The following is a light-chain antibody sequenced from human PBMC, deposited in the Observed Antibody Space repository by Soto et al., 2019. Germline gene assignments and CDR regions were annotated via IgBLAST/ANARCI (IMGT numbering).Light chain of an antibody. CDR3: CSYAGSSTWV. Sequence: QSALTQPASVSGSPGQSITISCAGSISDVGSSNLVSWYQQHPGKVPKLIIYEGSKRPSGVSNRFSGSKSGNTASLTISGLQAEDEADYYCCSYAGSSTWVFGGGTKLTVL. CDR2: EGS. J-gene: IGLJ3*02. CDR1: ISDVGSSNL. V-gene: IGLV2-23*01.